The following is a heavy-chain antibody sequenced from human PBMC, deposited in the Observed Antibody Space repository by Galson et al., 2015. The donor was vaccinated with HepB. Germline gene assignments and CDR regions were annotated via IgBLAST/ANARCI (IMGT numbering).Heavy chain of an antibody. CDR2: ISSSSSYI. CDR3: ARDQLGQQLVFYYYYGMDV. Sequence: SLRLSCAASGFTFSSYSMNWVRQAPGKGLEWVPSISSSSSYIYYADSVKGRFTISGDNAKNSLYLQMNSLRAVDTAVYYCARDQLGQQLVFYYYYGMDVWGQGTTVTVSS. J-gene: IGHJ6*02. CDR1: GFTFSSYS. D-gene: IGHD6-13*01. V-gene: IGHV3-21*01.